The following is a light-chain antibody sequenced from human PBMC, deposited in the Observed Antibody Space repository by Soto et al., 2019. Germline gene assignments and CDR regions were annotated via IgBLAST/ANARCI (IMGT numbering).Light chain of an antibody. CDR1: SSDVDTYKY. J-gene: IGLJ2*01. V-gene: IGLV2-14*01. CDR2: EVS. CDR3: CSYAGSTTRVQ. Sequence: QSVLTQPASVSGSPGQSITISCTGTSSDVDTYKYVSWYQQHPGKAPKLMIYEVSYRPSGVSDRFSGSKSGNTASLPISGLQAEDEADYYCCSYAGSTTRVQFGGGTKVTVL.